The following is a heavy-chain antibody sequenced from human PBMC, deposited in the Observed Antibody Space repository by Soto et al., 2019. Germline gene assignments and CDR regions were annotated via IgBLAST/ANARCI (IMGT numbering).Heavy chain of an antibody. V-gene: IGHV3-23*01. CDR2: IYSSGVT. J-gene: IGHJ5*02. D-gene: IGHD2-2*02. CDR1: GFTFSNYA. Sequence: HHGGSLRISCAASGFTFSNYAMTWVRQAPGKGLEWVSSIYSSGVTYYADSVKGRFTISRDDSKSTLYLQMNILRADDTAVYYCARTLGPSAIHPFSWGQGTLVTVSS. CDR3: ARTLGPSAIHPFS.